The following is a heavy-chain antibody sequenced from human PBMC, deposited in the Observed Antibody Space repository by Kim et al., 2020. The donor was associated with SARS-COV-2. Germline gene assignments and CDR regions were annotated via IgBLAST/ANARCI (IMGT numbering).Heavy chain of an antibody. V-gene: IGHV1-2*05. CDR3: ARGNTETIEY. CDR1: GYTFTTRY. CDR2: INPDSGVP. J-gene: IGHJ4*02. Sequence: ASVKVSCKTSGYTFTTRYLHWVRQAPGHGLEWMGRINPDSGVPDYAQRFQGRVTMTRDKDISTGYMELSRLKSDDKVVYYCARGNTETIEYWGQGTLVTVSS.